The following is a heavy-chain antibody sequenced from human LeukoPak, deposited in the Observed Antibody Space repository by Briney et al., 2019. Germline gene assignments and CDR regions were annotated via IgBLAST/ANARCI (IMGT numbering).Heavy chain of an antibody. D-gene: IGHD6-13*01. CDR1: GFTFSSYG. CDR2: ISYDGSYK. V-gene: IGHV3-30*03. CDR3: ARDIAAAATGFDP. J-gene: IGHJ5*02. Sequence: GGSLRLSCAASGFTFSSYGMHWVRQAPGKGLEWVAVISYDGSYKYYADSVKGRFTISRDNSKNTLYLQMNSLRAEDTAVYYCARDIAAAATGFDPWGQGTLVTVSS.